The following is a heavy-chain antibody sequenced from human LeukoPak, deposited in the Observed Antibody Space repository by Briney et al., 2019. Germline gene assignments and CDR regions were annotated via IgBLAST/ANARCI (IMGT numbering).Heavy chain of an antibody. J-gene: IGHJ5*02. CDR1: GGTFSSYA. D-gene: IGHD2-2*01. CDR3: ARGRDIVVVPAARIPTYNRFDP. CDR2: IIPIFGTA. V-gene: IGHV1-69*13. Sequence: GASVKVSSKASGGTFSSYAISWVRPAPGQGLGWMGGIIPIFGTANYAQKFQGRVTITADESTSTAYMELSSLRSEDTAVYYCARGRDIVVVPAARIPTYNRFDPWGQGTLVTVSS.